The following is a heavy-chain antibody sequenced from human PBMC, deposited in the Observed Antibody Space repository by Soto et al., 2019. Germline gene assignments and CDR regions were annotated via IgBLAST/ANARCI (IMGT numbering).Heavy chain of an antibody. V-gene: IGHV4-39*01. CDR2: IYYSGIT. Sequence: SETLSLTCTVSGDSISNSNYYWDWIRQPPGKGLEWIANIYYSGITYCNPSLKSRVAISVDTSKNQFSLKLSSVTAADTAIYYCARSNSGYYKWFDPWGQGTLVTVSS. CDR3: ARSNSGYYKWFDP. D-gene: IGHD3-22*01. CDR1: GDSISNSNYY. J-gene: IGHJ5*02.